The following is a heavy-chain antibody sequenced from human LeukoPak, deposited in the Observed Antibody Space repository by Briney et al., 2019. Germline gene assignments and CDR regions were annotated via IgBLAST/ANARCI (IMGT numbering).Heavy chain of an antibody. D-gene: IGHD3-10*01. Sequence: QSGGSLRLSCAASGFRFRDYSMSWVRQAPGKGLEWVSAITGSGDSKYYADSVKGRFTISRDNSKSTLYLQMNSLRAEDTAVYYCARGITRVRGVIIWFDYWGQGTLVTVSS. CDR2: ITGSGDSK. J-gene: IGHJ5*01. V-gene: IGHV3-23*01. CDR3: ARGITRVRGVIIWFDY. CDR1: GFRFRDYS.